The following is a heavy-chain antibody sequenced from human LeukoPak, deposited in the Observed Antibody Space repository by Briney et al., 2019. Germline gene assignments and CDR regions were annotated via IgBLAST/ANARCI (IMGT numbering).Heavy chain of an antibody. J-gene: IGHJ1*01. D-gene: IGHD2-2*01. CDR3: ASAWVVVVPAALPPAEYFQH. V-gene: IGHV1-69*01. CDR2: IIPIFGTA. Sequence: SVKVSCKASGGTFSSYAISWVRQAPGQGLEWMGGIIPIFGTANYAQKFQGRVTITAGESTSTAYMELSSLRSEDTAVYYCASAWVVVVPAALPPAEYFQHWGQGTLVTVSS. CDR1: GGTFSSYA.